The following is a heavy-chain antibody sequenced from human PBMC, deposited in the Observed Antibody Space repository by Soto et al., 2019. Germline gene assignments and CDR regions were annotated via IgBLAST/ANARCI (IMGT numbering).Heavy chain of an antibody. CDR2: ISSGSFSI. Sequence: GGSPRLSCAASGFSFRTYDMNWVRQAPGKGLEWVSSISSGSFSIYYSDSVKGRFTVSRDNAKNSLYLQMSSLRAEDTAVYYCARVAVVVGGLDYWGQGTLVTVSS. V-gene: IGHV3-21*06. CDR1: GFSFRTYD. CDR3: ARVAVVVGGLDY. J-gene: IGHJ4*02. D-gene: IGHD2-2*01.